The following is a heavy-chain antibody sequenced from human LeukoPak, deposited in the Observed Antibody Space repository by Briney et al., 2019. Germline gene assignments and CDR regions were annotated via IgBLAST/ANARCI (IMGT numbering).Heavy chain of an antibody. CDR3: ARLNWKPPYYYYGMDV. Sequence: GRSLRLSCAASGFTFSSYGMHWVRQAPGKGLEWVANIKEDGSEKYYVDSVKGRFTISRDNAKNSLYLQMNSLRAEDTAVYYCARLNWKPPYYYYGMDVWGQGTTVTVSS. CDR1: GFTFSSYG. D-gene: IGHD1-20*01. V-gene: IGHV3-7*05. J-gene: IGHJ6*02. CDR2: IKEDGSEK.